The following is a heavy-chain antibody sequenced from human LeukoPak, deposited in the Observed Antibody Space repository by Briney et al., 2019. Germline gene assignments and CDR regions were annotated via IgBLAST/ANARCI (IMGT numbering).Heavy chain of an antibody. D-gene: IGHD2-2*01. CDR3: AREGCSSTSCYYDY. J-gene: IGHJ4*02. CDR2: IYHSGST. V-gene: IGHV4-4*02. Sequence: SGTLSLTCAVSGGSISSSNWWSWVRQPPGKGLEWIGEIYHSGSTNYNPSLKSRVTISVDKSKNQFTLKLSSVTAADTAVYYCAREGCSSTSCYYDYWGQGTLVTVSS. CDR1: GGSISSSNW.